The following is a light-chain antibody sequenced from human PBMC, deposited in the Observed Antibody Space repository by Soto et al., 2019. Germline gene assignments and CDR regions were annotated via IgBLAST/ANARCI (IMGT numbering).Light chain of an antibody. CDR2: EVN. Sequence: QSVLTQPPSSSGSPGQSVTISCTGTSSDVGGYNYVSWYQQHPGQVPKLMVYEVNTRPSGVPDRFSGSKSGNTASLTVSGLQAEDEADYYCTSYAGGNNVFGTGTKLTVL. CDR3: TSYAGGNNV. J-gene: IGLJ1*01. V-gene: IGLV2-8*01. CDR1: SSDVGGYNY.